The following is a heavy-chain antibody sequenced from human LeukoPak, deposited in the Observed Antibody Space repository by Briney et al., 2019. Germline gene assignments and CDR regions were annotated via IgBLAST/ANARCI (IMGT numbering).Heavy chain of an antibody. J-gene: IGHJ5*02. D-gene: IGHD2-2*01. V-gene: IGHV4-34*01. CDR2: INHSGST. CDR3: ARGKSIVVVPAAKSQWFDP. Sequence: GSLRLSCVASGFTFSRYNMNWVRQPPGKGLEWIGEINHSGSTNYNPSLKSRVTISVDTSKNQFSPKLSSVTAADTAVYYCARGKSIVVVPAAKSQWFDPWGQGTLVTVSS. CDR1: GFTFSRYN.